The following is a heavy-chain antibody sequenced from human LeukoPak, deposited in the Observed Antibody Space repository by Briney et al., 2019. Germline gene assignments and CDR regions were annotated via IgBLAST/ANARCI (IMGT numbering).Heavy chain of an antibody. CDR1: GVIFRSHA. CDR3: ARSPTYYSSYMDV. J-gene: IGHJ6*03. Sequence: APVKVSCKTSGVIFRSHAVSWVRQAPGQGLEWMGGIIAIFGTPKYAQNFQGRITITADESTSTVYLDLSSLRSEDTAVYYCARSPTYYSSYMDVWGKGTTVTVSS. CDR2: IIAIFGTP. V-gene: IGHV1-69*13.